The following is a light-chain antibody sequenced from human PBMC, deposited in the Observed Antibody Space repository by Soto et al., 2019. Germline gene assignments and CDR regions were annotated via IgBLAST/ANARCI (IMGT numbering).Light chain of an antibody. Sequence: DIQLTHSPSTLSASVGDRVTLTCLASQSISSWLAWYQQKPGKAPKLLIYDASSLESGVPSRLSGSGSGTEFTLTINSLQADDFATYYCQQHNSFSITFGQGTRLEIK. V-gene: IGKV1-5*01. CDR3: QQHNSFSIT. CDR2: DAS. CDR1: QSISSW. J-gene: IGKJ5*01.